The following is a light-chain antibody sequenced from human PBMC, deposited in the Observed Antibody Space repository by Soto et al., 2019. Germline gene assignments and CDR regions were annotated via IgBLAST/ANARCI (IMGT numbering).Light chain of an antibody. CDR3: ATWDDSLNGFYV. V-gene: IGLV1-44*01. Sequence: QSVLTQPPSTSATPGQRVTISCSGSSSNIGINAVNWYQQLPGAAPKLLMYDNNQRPSGVPDRVSGSKSGTSASLAISGLQSEDEADYFCATWDDSLNGFYVFGTGTKLTVL. CDR2: DNN. J-gene: IGLJ1*01. CDR1: SSNIGINA.